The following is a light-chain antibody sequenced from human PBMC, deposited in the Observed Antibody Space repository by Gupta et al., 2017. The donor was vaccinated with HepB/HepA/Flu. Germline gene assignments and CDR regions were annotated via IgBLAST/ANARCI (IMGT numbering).Light chain of an antibody. Sequence: SALTQPPSASGSPGQSVTISCTGTSSDVGGYKYVSWYQQHPGRAPKLMIYEVSKRSSGVPDRFSGSKSGNTASLTVSGRQTEEEADYYCSSDAGNNNWVFGGGTKLTVL. CDR1: SSDVGGYKY. V-gene: IGLV2-8*01. CDR3: SSDAGNNNWV. CDR2: EVS. J-gene: IGLJ3*02.